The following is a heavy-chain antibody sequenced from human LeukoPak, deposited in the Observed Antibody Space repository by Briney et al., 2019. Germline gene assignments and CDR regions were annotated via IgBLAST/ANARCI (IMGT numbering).Heavy chain of an antibody. V-gene: IGHV3-66*01. CDR2: IYSDGNT. CDR3: ASLGQGYYDSSGYWRY. D-gene: IGHD3-22*01. CDR1: GITVSTNY. J-gene: IGHJ4*02. Sequence: GGSLRLSCAASGITVSTNYMNWVRQAPGKGLEWVSVIYSDGNTYYADTVKGRFIISRDNSKNTVYLQMNSLRAEDTAVYYCASLGQGYYDSSGYWRYWGQGTLVTVSS.